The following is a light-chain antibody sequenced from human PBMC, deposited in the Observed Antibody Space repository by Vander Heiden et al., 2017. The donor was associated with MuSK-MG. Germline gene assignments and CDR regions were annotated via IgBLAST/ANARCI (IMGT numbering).Light chain of an antibody. CDR3: NYPDSSGKQGV. CDR1: SLRSYY. CDR2: GKN. Sequence: SSELTQDPAVSVALGQTVRITCQGDSLRSYYASWYQQKPGQAPVRVIYGKNNRPSGIPDRFSGSSSGNTASLTITGAQTEDEADYYCNYPDSSGKQGVFGGGTKLTVL. V-gene: IGLV3-19*01. J-gene: IGLJ3*02.